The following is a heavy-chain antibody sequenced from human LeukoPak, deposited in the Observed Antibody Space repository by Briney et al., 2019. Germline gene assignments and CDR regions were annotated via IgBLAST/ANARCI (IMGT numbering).Heavy chain of an antibody. CDR1: GFTFSSYG. Sequence: GSLRLSCAASGFTFSSYGMHWIRQPPGKGLEWIGEINHSGSTNYNPSLKSRVTISVDTSKNQFSLKLSSVTAADTAVYYCARGYYFDYWGQGTLVTVSS. CDR3: ARGYYFDY. J-gene: IGHJ4*02. V-gene: IGHV4-34*01. CDR2: INHSGST.